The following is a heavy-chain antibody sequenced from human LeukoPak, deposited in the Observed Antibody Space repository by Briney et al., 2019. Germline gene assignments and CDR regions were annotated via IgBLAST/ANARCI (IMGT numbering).Heavy chain of an antibody. CDR3: ARGRGSSSDY. J-gene: IGHJ4*02. CDR2: INHSGST. D-gene: IGHD6-6*01. Sequence: PSETLSLTCGVSGYSISNGYYWSWIRQPPGKGLEWIGEINHSGSTNYNPSLKSRVTISVDTSKNQFSLKLSSVTAADTAVYYCARGRGSSSDYWGQGTLVTVSS. CDR1: GYSISNGYY. V-gene: IGHV4-34*01.